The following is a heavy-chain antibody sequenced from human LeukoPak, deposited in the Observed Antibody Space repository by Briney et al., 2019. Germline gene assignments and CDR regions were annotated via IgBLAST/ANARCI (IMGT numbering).Heavy chain of an antibody. Sequence: PSETLSLTCAVYGGSFSGYYWSWIRQPPGKGLEWIGEINHSGSTNYNPSLKSRVTISVDTSKNQFSLKLSSVTAADTAVYYCVRSPSRRNWFDPWGQGTLVTVSS. CDR3: VRSPSRRNWFDP. J-gene: IGHJ5*02. CDR1: GGSFSGYY. V-gene: IGHV4-34*01. CDR2: INHSGST.